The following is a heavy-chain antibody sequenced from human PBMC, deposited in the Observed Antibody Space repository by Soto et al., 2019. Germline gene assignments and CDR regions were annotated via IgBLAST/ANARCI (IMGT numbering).Heavy chain of an antibody. CDR3: AVAVSGPTAIGY. Sequence: EVQLVESGGGLVQPGGSLRLSCAASGFTFSSYWMHWVRQAPGKGLVWVSRINSDGSSTSYADSVKGRFTISRDNAKKTLYLQMNSLGAEDRAVYYCAVAVSGPTAIGYLGQGTLVTVSS. CDR1: GFTFSSYW. V-gene: IGHV3-74*01. CDR2: INSDGSST. D-gene: IGHD6-19*01. J-gene: IGHJ4*02.